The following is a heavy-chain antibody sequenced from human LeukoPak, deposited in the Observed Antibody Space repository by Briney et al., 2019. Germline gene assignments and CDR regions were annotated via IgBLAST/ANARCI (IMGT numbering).Heavy chain of an antibody. CDR1: GFTFSSYS. CDR3: ARVGGYYFDY. D-gene: IGHD3-22*01. Sequence: GGSLRLSCAASGFTFSSYSMNWVRQAPGKGLEWVSSISSSSSYIYYADSVKGRFTIPRDNAENSLYLQMNSLRAEDTAVYYCARVGGYYFDYWGQGTLVTVSS. CDR2: ISSSSSYI. J-gene: IGHJ4*02. V-gene: IGHV3-21*01.